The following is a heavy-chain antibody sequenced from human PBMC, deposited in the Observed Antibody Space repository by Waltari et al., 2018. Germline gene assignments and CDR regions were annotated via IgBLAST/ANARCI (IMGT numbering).Heavy chain of an antibody. CDR2: ISNKVQGWKT. V-gene: IGHV3-49*04. Sequence: EVQLVESGGGLVQPGRSLRLSCTTSGFTFGDYGMSWVRQASGKGLEGVAFISNKVQGWKTEYAAAVRGRCTISRDDSNSIAYLQMNSLKTEDTAVYYCSAYYYDSGAYYYVPFDYWGQGTLVTVSS. J-gene: IGHJ4*02. CDR3: SAYYYDSGAYYYVPFDY. CDR1: GFTFGDYG. D-gene: IGHD3-22*01.